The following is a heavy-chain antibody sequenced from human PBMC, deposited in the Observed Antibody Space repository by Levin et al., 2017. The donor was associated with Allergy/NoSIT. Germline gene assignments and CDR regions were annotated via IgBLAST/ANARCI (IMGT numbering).Heavy chain of an antibody. CDR3: SSEADDILTGYHY. CDR2: IIPIFGTA. V-gene: IGHV1-69*13. D-gene: IGHD3-9*01. Sequence: SVKVSCKASGGTFSSYAISWVRQAPGQGLEWMGGIIPIFGTANYAQKFQGRVTITADESTSTAYMELSSLRSEDTAVYYCSSEADDILTGYHYWGQGTLVTVSS. CDR1: GGTFSSYA. J-gene: IGHJ4*02.